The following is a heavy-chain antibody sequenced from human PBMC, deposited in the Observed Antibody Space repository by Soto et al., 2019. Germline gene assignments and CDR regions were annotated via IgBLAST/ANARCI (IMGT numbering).Heavy chain of an antibody. CDR3: ATDPRGIIQLNYYYGMDV. Sequence: VKVSFQASGGTLRNYAIRWVRQAPGKGVEWMGGIIPIFGTANYAQKFQGRVTITADESTSTAYMELSSLRSEDTAVYYCATDPRGIIQLNYYYGMDVWGQGTTVTVSS. V-gene: IGHV1-69*13. J-gene: IGHJ6*02. D-gene: IGHD5-18*01. CDR2: IIPIFGTA. CDR1: GGTLRNYA.